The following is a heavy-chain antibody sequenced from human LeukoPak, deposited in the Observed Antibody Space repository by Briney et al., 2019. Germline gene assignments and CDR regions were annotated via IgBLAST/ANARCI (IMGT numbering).Heavy chain of an antibody. Sequence: PSETLSLTCAVYGGSFSGYYWSWIRQPPGKGLEWIGSIYYSGSTYYNPSLKSRVTISVDTSKNQFSLKLSSVTAADTAVYYCARDSPAAYYFDYWGQGTLVTVSS. V-gene: IGHV4-34*01. D-gene: IGHD6-13*01. J-gene: IGHJ4*02. CDR3: ARDSPAAYYFDY. CDR1: GGSFSGYY. CDR2: IYYSGST.